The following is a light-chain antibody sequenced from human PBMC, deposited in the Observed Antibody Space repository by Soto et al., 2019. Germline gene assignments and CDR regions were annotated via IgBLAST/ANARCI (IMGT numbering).Light chain of an antibody. CDR3: SSYTTISNVVV. J-gene: IGLJ3*02. Sequence: QSVLTQPASVSGSPGQSITFSCTGNTSDIGAYNYVSWYQHHPGKAPKLLIYDVTDRPSGVSDRFSGSKSGTTASLTISGLQAEDEADYFCSSYTTISNVVVFGGGTKLTVL. CDR1: TSDIGAYNY. V-gene: IGLV2-14*03. CDR2: DVT.